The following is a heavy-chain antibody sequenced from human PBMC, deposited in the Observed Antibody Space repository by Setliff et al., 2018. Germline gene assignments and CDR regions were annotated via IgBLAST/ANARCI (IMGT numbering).Heavy chain of an antibody. CDR3: ARHASSYSDNGGYYYEIGYFRH. J-gene: IGHJ1*01. CDR1: GGSISSYS. V-gene: IGHV4-59*08. Sequence: KPSETLSLTCTVPGGSISSYSWSWIRQPPGKGLQWIGYISYSGATNYNPSLTSRVTISVETSKNQFSLKLSSVTAADTAVYYCARHASSYSDNGGYYYEIGYFRHWGQGTLVTVSS. CDR2: ISYSGAT. D-gene: IGHD3-22*01.